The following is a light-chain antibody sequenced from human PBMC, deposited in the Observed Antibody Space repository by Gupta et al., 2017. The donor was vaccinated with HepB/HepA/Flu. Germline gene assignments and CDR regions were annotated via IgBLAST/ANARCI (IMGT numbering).Light chain of an antibody. J-gene: IGLJ2*01. CDR2: DNN. V-gene: IGLV1-40*01. CDR3: QSYDSSLSGYVV. Sequence: QSVLTQPPSVSGAPGQRVTISCPGSSPNIGAGYDVHWYQQLPGTAPKLLIYDNNNRPSGVPDRFAGSKSGTSASLAITGLQAEDEADYYCQSYDSSLSGYVVFGGGTKLAVL. CDR1: SPNIGAGYD.